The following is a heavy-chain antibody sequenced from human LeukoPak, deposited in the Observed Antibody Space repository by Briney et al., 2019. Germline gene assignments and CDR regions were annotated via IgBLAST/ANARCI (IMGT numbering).Heavy chain of an antibody. Sequence: PGGSLRLSCAASGITFSSYAMSWVRQAPGKGLECVSGISGSGGSTYYADSVKGRFTISRDNSKNTLYLQMHSLRAEDTAVYYCARGWAGWTEYFQHWGQGTLVTVSS. CDR3: ARGWAGWTEYFQH. V-gene: IGHV3-23*01. D-gene: IGHD6-19*01. CDR2: ISGSGGST. J-gene: IGHJ1*01. CDR1: GITFSSYA.